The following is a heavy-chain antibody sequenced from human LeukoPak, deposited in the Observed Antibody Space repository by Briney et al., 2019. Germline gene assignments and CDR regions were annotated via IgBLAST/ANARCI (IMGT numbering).Heavy chain of an antibody. V-gene: IGHV3-53*01. CDR2: IYSGGST. D-gene: IGHD4-17*01. CDR3: ARRKVGRWGWGDYEYDAFDI. Sequence: GGSLRLSCAASGFTVSSNYMSWVRQAPGKGLEWVSVIYSGGSTYYADSVNGRFTISRDNSKNTLYLQMNSLRAEDTAVYYCARRKVGRWGWGDYEYDAFDIWGQGTMVTVSS. J-gene: IGHJ3*02. CDR1: GFTVSSNY.